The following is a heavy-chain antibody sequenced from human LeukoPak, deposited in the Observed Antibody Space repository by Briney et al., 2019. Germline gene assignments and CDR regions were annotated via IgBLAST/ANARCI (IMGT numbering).Heavy chain of an antibody. Sequence: PSETLSLTCTVSGGSISSYYWSWIRQPAGKGLEWIGRIYTSGSTNYNPSLRSRVTMSLDTSKNQISLKLSSVTAADTAVYFCARGTDYYETLVWGQGTLVTVSS. CDR3: ARGTDYYETLV. J-gene: IGHJ4*02. V-gene: IGHV4-4*07. CDR1: GGSISSYY. D-gene: IGHD3-22*01. CDR2: IYTSGST.